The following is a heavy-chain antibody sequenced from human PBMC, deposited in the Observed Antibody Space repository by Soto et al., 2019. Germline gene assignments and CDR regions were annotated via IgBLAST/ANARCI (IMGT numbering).Heavy chain of an antibody. CDR2: IYHSGIT. Sequence: KTSETLSLTCSVSGGSITKYFWSWIRQPPGKGLEWIGFIYHSGITNYNPSLMSRVAISVDTPKNQFSLKLTSVTAADTAVYYCARSIAVAGPFDYWGQGTLVTVS. V-gene: IGHV4-59*01. CDR3: ARSIAVAGPFDY. CDR1: GGSITKYF. J-gene: IGHJ4*02. D-gene: IGHD6-19*01.